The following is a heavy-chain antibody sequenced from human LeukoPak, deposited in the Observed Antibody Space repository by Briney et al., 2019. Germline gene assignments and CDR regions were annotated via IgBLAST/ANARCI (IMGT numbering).Heavy chain of an antibody. Sequence: SETLSLTCTVSGGSISSYYWSWIRQPAGKGLEWIGRIYTSGSTNYNPSLKSRVTMSVDTSKNQFSLKLSSVTAADTAVYYWAREVMPRSWPGAFDIGAKGKMVTVFS. D-gene: IGHD3-16*01. CDR2: IYTSGST. J-gene: IGHJ3*02. CDR3: AREVMPRSWPGAFDI. V-gene: IGHV4-4*07. CDR1: GGSISSYY.